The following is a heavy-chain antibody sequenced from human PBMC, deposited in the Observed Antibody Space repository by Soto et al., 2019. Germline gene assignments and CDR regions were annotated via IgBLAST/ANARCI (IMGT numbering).Heavy chain of an antibody. J-gene: IGHJ5*02. CDR3: AKDRGYSSSWSGNWFDP. Sequence: EVQLLESGGGLVQPGGSLRLSCAASGFTFSSYAMSWVRQAPGKGLEWVSAISGSGGSTYYADSVKGRFTIYRDNSKNTLYLQMTSLRAEDTAVYYCAKDRGYSSSWSGNWFDPWGQGTLVTVSS. V-gene: IGHV3-23*01. CDR2: ISGSGGST. CDR1: GFTFSSYA. D-gene: IGHD6-13*01.